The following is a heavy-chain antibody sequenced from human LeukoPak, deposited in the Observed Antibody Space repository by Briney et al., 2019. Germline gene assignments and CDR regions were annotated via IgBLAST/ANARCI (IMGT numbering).Heavy chain of an antibody. CDR3: TRDSATFRIAAAADY. V-gene: IGHV3-30-3*01. Sequence: GGSLRLSCAASGFTFSSYAMHWVRQAPGKGLEWVAVISYDGSNKYYADSVKGRFTISRDNSKNTLYLQMNSLRAEDTAVYYCTRDSATFRIAAAADYWGQGTLVTVSS. J-gene: IGHJ4*02. CDR2: ISYDGSNK. CDR1: GFTFSSYA. D-gene: IGHD6-13*01.